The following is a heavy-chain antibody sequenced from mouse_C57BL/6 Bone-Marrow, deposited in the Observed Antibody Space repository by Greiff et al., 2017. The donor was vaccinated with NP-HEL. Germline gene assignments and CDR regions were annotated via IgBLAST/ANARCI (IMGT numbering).Heavy chain of an antibody. D-gene: IGHD2-1*01. Sequence: QVQLQQSGAELVKPGASVKLSCKASGYNFTSYWMHWVKQRPGQGLEWIGMIHPNSGSTNYNEKFKSKATLTVDKSSSTAYMQLSSLTSEDSAVYYCASTMPPTGFAYWGQGTLVTVSA. J-gene: IGHJ3*01. CDR2: IHPNSGST. CDR1: GYNFTSYW. V-gene: IGHV1-64*01. CDR3: ASTMPPTGFAY.